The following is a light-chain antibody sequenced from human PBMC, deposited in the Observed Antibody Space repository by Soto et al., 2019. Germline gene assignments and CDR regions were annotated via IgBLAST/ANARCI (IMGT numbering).Light chain of an antibody. Sequence: QSVLTQPPSVSGAPGQRVTISCTGSSSNIGAGYDVHWYQQLPGTAPKLLIYGNSNRPSGVPDRFSGSKSGTSASLAITGLQAEDEADYYCATWDDNLSGPSWVFGGGTKLTVL. V-gene: IGLV1-40*01. CDR2: GNS. CDR1: SSNIGAGYD. J-gene: IGLJ3*02. CDR3: ATWDDNLSGPSWV.